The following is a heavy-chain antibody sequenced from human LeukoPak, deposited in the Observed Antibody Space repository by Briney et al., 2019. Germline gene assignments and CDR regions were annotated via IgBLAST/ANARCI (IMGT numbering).Heavy chain of an antibody. CDR1: GFTFSSYE. D-gene: IGHD4-23*01. CDR2: ISSSGSTI. Sequence: PGGSLRLSCAASGFTFSSYEMNWVRQAPGKGLEWVSYISSSGSTIYYADSVKGRFTISRDNAKNTLYLQMNSLGVEDTAVYYCARGGGGNSDFVTSYTGASLSFDYWGQGALVTVSS. CDR3: ARGGGGNSDFVTSYTGASLSFDY. V-gene: IGHV3-48*03. J-gene: IGHJ4*02.